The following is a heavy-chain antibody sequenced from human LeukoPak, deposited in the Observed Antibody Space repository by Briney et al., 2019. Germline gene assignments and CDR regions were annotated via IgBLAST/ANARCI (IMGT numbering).Heavy chain of an antibody. V-gene: IGHV3-53*01. CDR3: AGLRSSGWYDY. CDR2: IYSGGST. CDR1: GFTVSSNY. D-gene: IGHD6-19*01. J-gene: IGHJ4*02. Sequence: PGGSLRLSCAASGFTVSSNYMSWVRQALGKGLEWVSVIYSGGSTYYADSVKGRFTISRDNSKNTLYLNGLRAEDTAVYYCAGLRSSGWYDYWGQGTLVTVSS.